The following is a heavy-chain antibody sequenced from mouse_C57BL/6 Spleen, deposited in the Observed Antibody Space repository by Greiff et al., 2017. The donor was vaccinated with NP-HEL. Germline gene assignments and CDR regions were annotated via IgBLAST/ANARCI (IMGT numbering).Heavy chain of an antibody. CDR3: ARSSTTVVNWYFDV. D-gene: IGHD1-1*01. CDR1: GYTFTSYW. J-gene: IGHJ1*03. CDR2: IDPSDSET. V-gene: IGHV1-52*01. Sequence: QVQLQQPGAELVRPGSSVKLSCKASGYTFTSYWMHWVKQRPIQGLEWIGNIDPSDSETHYNQKFKDKATLTVDKSSSTAYMQLSSLTSEDSAVDYCARSSTTVVNWYFDVWGTGTTVTVSS.